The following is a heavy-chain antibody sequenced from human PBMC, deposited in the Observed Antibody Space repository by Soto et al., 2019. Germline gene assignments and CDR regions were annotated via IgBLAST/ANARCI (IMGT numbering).Heavy chain of an antibody. J-gene: IGHJ6*02. Sequence: QVQLVQSGAEVKKPGASVKVSCKASGYSFITSGISWVRQAPGQGIEWMGWISTYNGNTKYAQKLQGRVTMTTYTSTTTGYMELRSLRSDDTALFYGARDRPTSSIRARDYYYAMDVWGQGTTVTVSS. CDR1: GYSFITSG. V-gene: IGHV1-18*01. D-gene: IGHD6-6*01. CDR2: ISTYNGNT. CDR3: ARDRPTSSIRARDYYYAMDV.